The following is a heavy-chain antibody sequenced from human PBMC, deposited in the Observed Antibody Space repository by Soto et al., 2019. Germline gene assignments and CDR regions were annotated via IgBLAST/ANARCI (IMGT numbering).Heavy chain of an antibody. V-gene: IGHV4-34*01. CDR3: ARARFSQWSQDYYGLDV. J-gene: IGHJ6*01. Sequence: PSETLSFTCGLSVSLPVVSLSTYFWTWIRQPPGKGLEWIGEINHSGSPNYSPSLRGRVTISLDTSKKQFSLNLSSVTAADTAVYFCARARFSQWSQDYYGLDVWGQGTTVTVSS. CDR1: VSLPVVSLSTYF. CDR2: INHSGSP. D-gene: IGHD3-3*01.